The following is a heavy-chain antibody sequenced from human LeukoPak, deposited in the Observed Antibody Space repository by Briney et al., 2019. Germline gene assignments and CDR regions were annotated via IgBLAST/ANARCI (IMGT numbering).Heavy chain of an antibody. CDR1: GGSFSGYY. V-gene: IGHV4-34*01. CDR2: IYYSGST. CDR3: ARESEDDYVWGSYPILVGAFDI. Sequence: PSETLSLTCAVYGGSFSGYYWSRIRQPPGKGLEWIGSIYYSGSTYYNPSLKSRVTISVDTSKNQFSLKLSSVTAADTAVHYCARESEDDYVWGSYPILVGAFDIWGQGTMVTVSS. D-gene: IGHD3-16*02. J-gene: IGHJ3*02.